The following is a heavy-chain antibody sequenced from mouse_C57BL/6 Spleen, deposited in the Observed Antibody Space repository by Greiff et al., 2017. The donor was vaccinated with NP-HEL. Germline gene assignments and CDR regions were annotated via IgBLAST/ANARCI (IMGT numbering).Heavy chain of an antibody. Sequence: VQLQQSGPELVKPGASVKISCKASGYTFTDYYMNWVKQSHGKSLEWIGDINPNNGGTSYNQKFKGKATLTVDKSSSTAYMELRSLTSEDSAVYYCARPGGLLRLWFAYWGQGTLVTVSA. D-gene: IGHD2-4*01. CDR2: INPNNGGT. CDR3: ARPGGLLRLWFAY. J-gene: IGHJ3*01. V-gene: IGHV1-26*01. CDR1: GYTFTDYY.